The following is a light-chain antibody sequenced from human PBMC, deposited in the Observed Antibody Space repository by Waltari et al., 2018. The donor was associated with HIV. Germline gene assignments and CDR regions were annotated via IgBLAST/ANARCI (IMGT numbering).Light chain of an antibody. CDR3: QQRSSWPHT. CDR2: AAS. Sequence: DIVLTQSPGTLSLSPGGRAALSCRASQSVGTSLAWYPQRPGQPPRLLIYAASSRASGVPGRFSGSGSGTDFTLTINSLDPEDFAVYYCQQRSSWPHTFGQGTTVEIK. V-gene: IGKV3-11*01. CDR1: QSVGTS. J-gene: IGKJ2*01.